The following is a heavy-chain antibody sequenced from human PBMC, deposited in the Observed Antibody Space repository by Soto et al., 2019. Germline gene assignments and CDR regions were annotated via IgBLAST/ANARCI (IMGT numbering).Heavy chain of an antibody. J-gene: IGHJ4*02. D-gene: IGHD2-21*01. CDR2: ISYDGSNK. V-gene: IGHV3-30*18. CDR1: GFTFSSYG. Sequence: QVQLVESGGGVVQPGRSLRLSCAASGFTFSSYGMHWVRQAPGKGLEWVAVISYDGSNKYYADSVKGPFTISRNNSKNTLYLQMDSLRAEDTAVYYCAKGADLLEINYWGQGTLVTVSS. CDR3: AKGADLLEINY.